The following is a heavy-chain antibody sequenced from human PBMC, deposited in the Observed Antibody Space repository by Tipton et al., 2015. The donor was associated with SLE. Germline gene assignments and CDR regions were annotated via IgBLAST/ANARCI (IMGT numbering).Heavy chain of an antibody. CDR3: ARDPHDFWSAYFWDS. J-gene: IGHJ4*02. CDR2: ISAYNGNT. CDR1: GYTFTSYD. Sequence: QVQLVQSGAEVKKPGASVKVSCRTSGYTFTSYDINWVRQTTGQGLEWMGWISAYNGNTDYAQKFQGRVTMTTDTSTSTAYMELRSLGSDDTAIYYCARDPHDFWSAYFWDSWGQGTLVTVSS. V-gene: IGHV1-18*01. D-gene: IGHD3-3*01.